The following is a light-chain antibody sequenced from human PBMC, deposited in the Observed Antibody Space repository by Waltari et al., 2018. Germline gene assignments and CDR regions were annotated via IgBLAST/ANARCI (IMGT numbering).Light chain of an antibody. CDR3: QQSYSTPIT. CDR2: AAS. V-gene: IGKV1-39*01. CDR1: KSISSY. Sequence: DIQMTQSPSSLSASVGDRVTITCRASKSISSYLNWYQQKPGKAPKLLIYAASSLQSGVPSSFSGSGSGTDFTLTISSLQPEDFATYYCQQSYSTPITFGQGTRLEIK. J-gene: IGKJ5*01.